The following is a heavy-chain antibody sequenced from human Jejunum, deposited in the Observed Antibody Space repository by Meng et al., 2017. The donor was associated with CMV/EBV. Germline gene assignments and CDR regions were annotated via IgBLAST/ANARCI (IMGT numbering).Heavy chain of an antibody. J-gene: IGHJ1*01. V-gene: IGHV3-7*01. CDR1: SNYW. Sequence: SNYWMTGVRPFPGKGLEWVANINFDGSVEYYVDSVRGRFTIARDNAKNSLSLQMNPLRAEDPAVYYCASNYPRNCASINCPGAYDIWGQAPLLTVSS. D-gene: IGHD2-2*01. CDR2: INFDGSVE. CDR3: ASNYPRNCASINCPGAYDI.